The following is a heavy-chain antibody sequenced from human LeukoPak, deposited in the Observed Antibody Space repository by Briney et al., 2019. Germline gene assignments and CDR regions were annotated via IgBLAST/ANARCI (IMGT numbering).Heavy chain of an antibody. J-gene: IGHJ4*02. CDR2: ISGSGGST. D-gene: IGHD6-19*01. Sequence: PGGSLRLSCAASGFTFSTYPMNWVRQAPGKGLEWVSGISGSGGSTYYADSVKGRFTIFRGNSENTLYLQMDSLRAEDAALYFCAKDGTYSSSLYYYDYWGQGTQVTVSP. V-gene: IGHV3-23*01. CDR1: GFTFSTYP. CDR3: AKDGTYSSSLYYYDY.